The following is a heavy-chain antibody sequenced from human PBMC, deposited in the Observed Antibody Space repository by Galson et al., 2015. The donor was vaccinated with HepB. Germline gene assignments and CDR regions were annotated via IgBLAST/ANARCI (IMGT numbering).Heavy chain of an antibody. V-gene: IGHV3-74*01. CDR1: GFTFSSYW. CDR3: ARAPAYDSSGYYHYYYYYMDV. Sequence: SLRLSCAASGFTFSSYWMHWVRQAPGKGLVWVSRINNDGSGTGYADSVKGRFTISRDNAKNSLYLQMNSLRAEDTAVYYCARAPAYDSSGYYHYYYYYMDVWGKGTTVTVSS. J-gene: IGHJ6*03. D-gene: IGHD3-22*01. CDR2: INNDGSGT.